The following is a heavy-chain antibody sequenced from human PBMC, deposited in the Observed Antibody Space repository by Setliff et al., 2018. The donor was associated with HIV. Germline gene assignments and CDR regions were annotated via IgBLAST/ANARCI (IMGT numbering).Heavy chain of an antibody. Sequence: PSETLSLTCAVYGGSFSDHQWTWIRQSPGKGLEWIAEINDSGTTTSNPSLKSRVTISLDTPKNQFSLKLNSVTAADTAVFYCARMYCSGGNCFPDYWGQGALVTVSS. J-gene: IGHJ4*02. CDR3: ARMYCSGGNCFPDY. V-gene: IGHV4-34*01. CDR1: GGSFSDHQ. D-gene: IGHD2-15*01. CDR2: INDSGTT.